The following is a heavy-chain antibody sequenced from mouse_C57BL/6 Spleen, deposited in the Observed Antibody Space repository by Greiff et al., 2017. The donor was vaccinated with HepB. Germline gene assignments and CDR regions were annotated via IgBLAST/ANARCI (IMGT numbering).Heavy chain of an antibody. V-gene: IGHV3-6*01. J-gene: IGHJ1*03. CDR2: ISYDGSN. D-gene: IGHD1-1*01. CDR1: GYSITSGYY. CDR3: ARGLYYGSSYWYFDV. Sequence: EVKLMESGPGLVKPSQSLSLTCSVTGYSITSGYYWNWIRQFPGNKLEWMGYISYDGSNNYNPSLKNRISITRDTSKNQFFLKLNSVTTEDTATYYCARGLYYGSSYWYFDVWGTGTTVTVSS.